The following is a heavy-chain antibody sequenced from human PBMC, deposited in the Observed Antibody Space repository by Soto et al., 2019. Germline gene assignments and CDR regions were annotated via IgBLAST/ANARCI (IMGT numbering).Heavy chain of an antibody. D-gene: IGHD5-18*01. V-gene: IGHV4-61*03. CDR2: IYYTGST. Sequence: QVQLQESGPGLVKPSETLSLTCTVFGASVSSGTYYWSWIRQATGKGLEWVGHIYYTGSTNYNPSLNNRVTISADTSKNHFSLQLTSVTAADTAVYYCARGAGFSYASTWFDIWGQGTLVTVSS. CDR1: GASVSSGTYY. J-gene: IGHJ5*02. CDR3: ARGAGFSYASTWFDI.